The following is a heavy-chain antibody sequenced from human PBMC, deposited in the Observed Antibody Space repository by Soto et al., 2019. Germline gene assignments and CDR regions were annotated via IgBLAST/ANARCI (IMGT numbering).Heavy chain of an antibody. CDR1: GFTFSSYA. CDR2: ISYDGSNK. V-gene: IGHV3-30-3*01. CDR3: ASAARDYYYMDV. Sequence: HPGGSLRLSCAASGFTFSSYAMHWVRQAPGKGLEWVAVISYDGSNKYYADSVKGRFTISRDNAKNSLYLQMNSLRAEDTAVYYCASAARDYYYMDVWGKGTTVTVSS. J-gene: IGHJ6*03. D-gene: IGHD6-6*01.